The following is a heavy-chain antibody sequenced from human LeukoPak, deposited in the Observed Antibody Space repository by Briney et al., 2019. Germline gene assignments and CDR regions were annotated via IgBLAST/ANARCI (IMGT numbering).Heavy chain of an antibody. J-gene: IGHJ6*02. V-gene: IGHV1-8*01. CDR1: GYTFTSYD. D-gene: IGHD2-2*01. Sequence: EASVKVSCKASGYTFTSYDINWVRQATGQGLEWMGWMNPNSGNTGYAQKFQGRVTMTRNTSISTAYMELSSLRSEDTAVYYCAGRARYCSSTSCEGMDVWGQGTTVTVSS. CDR3: AGRARYCSSTSCEGMDV. CDR2: MNPNSGNT.